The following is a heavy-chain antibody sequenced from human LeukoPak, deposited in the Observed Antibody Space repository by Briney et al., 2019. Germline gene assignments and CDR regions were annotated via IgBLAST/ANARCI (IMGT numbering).Heavy chain of an antibody. D-gene: IGHD2-2*01. Sequence: SVKVSCKVSGGTFSNDAISWVRQAPGQGLEWMGRIIPNLGMALYAQKFKGRVTITADKSPSTAYMELSSLTSEDTAVYFCARDLVCTMNCKDSWGQGTLVTVS. V-gene: IGHV1-69*04. CDR1: GGTFSNDA. J-gene: IGHJ4*02. CDR3: ARDLVCTMNCKDS. CDR2: IIPNLGMA.